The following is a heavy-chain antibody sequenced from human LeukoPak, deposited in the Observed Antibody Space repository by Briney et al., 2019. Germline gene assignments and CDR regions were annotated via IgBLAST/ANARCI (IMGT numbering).Heavy chain of an antibody. D-gene: IGHD5-24*01. CDR3: ARGDGYSYDY. J-gene: IGHJ4*02. Sequence: SETLSLTCNVSGGSINSGAYSWSWIRQHPGKGLEWIGYIYYSGTTYYNPSLKSRVTISVDTSKNQFSLKLSSVTAADTAVYYCARGDGYSYDYWGQGSLLTVSS. CDR2: IYYSGTT. V-gene: IGHV4-31*03. CDR1: GGSINSGAYS.